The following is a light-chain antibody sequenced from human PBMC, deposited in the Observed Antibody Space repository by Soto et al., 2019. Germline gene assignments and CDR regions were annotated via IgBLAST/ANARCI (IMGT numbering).Light chain of an antibody. CDR1: SSNIGSNT. CDR3: SAWDNSLNGYV. V-gene: IGLV1-44*01. J-gene: IGLJ1*01. Sequence: QLVLTQPLSASASPGQRVTISCSGGSSNIGSNTVAWYQHLPGTAPPRLIFTAGQRPSGVPGRFSGSKSGTSASLAISWLQYEDEGRYYCSAWDNSLNGYVFGPGTKLTVL. CDR2: TAG.